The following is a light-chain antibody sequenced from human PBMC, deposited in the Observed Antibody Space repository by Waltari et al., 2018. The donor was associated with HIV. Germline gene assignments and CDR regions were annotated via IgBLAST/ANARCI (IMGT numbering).Light chain of an antibody. V-gene: IGLV1-51*01. Sequence: QSVLTQPPSVSAAPGQTVTISCSGSSSNIGNNSVSWYQQLPGTAPKLLIYEVDKRPSGSADRCAGSKAGTSATLGITGLQTGDEADYYCGTRDSRLRAGVCGAGTKLTV. CDR3: GTRDSRLRAGV. J-gene: IGLJ3*02. CDR2: EVD. CDR1: SSNIGNNS.